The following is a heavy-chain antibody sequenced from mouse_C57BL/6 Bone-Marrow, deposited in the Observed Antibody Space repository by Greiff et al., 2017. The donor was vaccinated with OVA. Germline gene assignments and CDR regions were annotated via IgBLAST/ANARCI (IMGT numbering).Heavy chain of an antibody. CDR1: GYTFTSYW. CDR2: IDPNSGGT. J-gene: IGHJ4*01. V-gene: IGHV1-72*01. Sequence: QVHVKQPGAELVKPGASVKLSCKASGYTFTSYWMHWVKQRPGRGLEWIGRIDPNSGGTKYNEKFKSKATLTVDKPSSTAYMQLSSLTSEDSAVYYCARTPYYDYDPASYAMDYWGQGTSVTVSS. D-gene: IGHD2-4*01. CDR3: ARTPYYDYDPASYAMDY.